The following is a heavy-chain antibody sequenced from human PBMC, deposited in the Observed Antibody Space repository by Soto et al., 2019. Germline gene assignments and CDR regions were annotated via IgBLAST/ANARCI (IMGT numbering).Heavy chain of an antibody. CDR3: ARAGFLEWDYFDY. Sequence: QVQLVESGGGLVKPGGSLRLSCTASGFTFSDYYMNWVRQAPGRGLEWVSYSSSSSSYTKYAASVKGRFTISRDKAKNSVPLQMNSLRAEDTAVYYCARAGFLEWDYFDYWGQGILVTVSS. V-gene: IGHV3-11*05. J-gene: IGHJ4*02. D-gene: IGHD3-3*01. CDR2: SSSSSSYT. CDR1: GFTFSDYY.